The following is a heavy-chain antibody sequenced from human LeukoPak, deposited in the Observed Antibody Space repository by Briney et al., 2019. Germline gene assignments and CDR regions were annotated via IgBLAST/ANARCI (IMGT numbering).Heavy chain of an antibody. V-gene: IGHV3-66*01. CDR1: GFTVSSNY. CDR2: IYSGGST. J-gene: IGHJ6*02. D-gene: IGHD1-26*01. CDR3: ARDLVGATRYYYYGMDV. Sequence: PGGSLRLSCAASGFTVSSNYMSWVRQAPGKGLEWVSVIYSGGSTYYADSVKGRFTISRDNSKNTLYLRMNSLRAEDTAVYYCARDLVGATRYYYYGMDVWGQGTTVTVSS.